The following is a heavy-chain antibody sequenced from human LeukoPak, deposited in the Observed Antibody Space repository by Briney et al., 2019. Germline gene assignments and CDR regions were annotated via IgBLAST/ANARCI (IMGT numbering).Heavy chain of an antibody. J-gene: IGHJ3*02. CDR3: AKVSGGVATMGAFDI. CDR1: GFTFSSYG. Sequence: GGSLGLSCAASGFTFSSYGMHWVRQAPGKGLEWVAVISYDGSNKYYADSVKGRFTISRDNSKNTLYLQMNSLRAEDTAVYYCAKVSGGVATMGAFDIWGQGTMVTVSS. V-gene: IGHV3-30*18. D-gene: IGHD5-12*01. CDR2: ISYDGSNK.